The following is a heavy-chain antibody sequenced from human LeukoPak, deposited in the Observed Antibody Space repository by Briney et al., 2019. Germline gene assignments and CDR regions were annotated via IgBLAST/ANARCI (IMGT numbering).Heavy chain of an antibody. Sequence: GGSLRLSCAASGFTFSSYAMHWVRQAPGKGLEWVSHISPSGDSTYYADSVKGRFTISRDNSKNTLYLQMNSLRAEDTAVYYCARDELGSGYYYYWGQGTLVTVSS. V-gene: IGHV3-23*01. CDR3: ARDELGSGYYYY. D-gene: IGHD3-22*01. CDR1: GFTFSSYA. CDR2: ISPSGDST. J-gene: IGHJ4*02.